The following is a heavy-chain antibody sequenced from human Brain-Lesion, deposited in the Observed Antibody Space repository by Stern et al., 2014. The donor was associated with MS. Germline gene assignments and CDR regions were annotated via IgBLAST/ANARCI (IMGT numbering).Heavy chain of an antibody. D-gene: IGHD3-3*01. J-gene: IGHJ6*02. Sequence: EVQLVESGGGLVQPGGSLTISCTAAGFTFGNYWMTWVRQAPGKGLEWVANIKEDGPEKNYWDSLKGRFTISRDNARNSLYLQMNSLRVEDTALYYCARVYNTIYGIVTQRGSGMDVWGQGTTVIVSS. CDR3: ARVYNTIYGIVTQRGSGMDV. V-gene: IGHV3-7*01. CDR2: IKEDGPEK. CDR1: GFTFGNYW.